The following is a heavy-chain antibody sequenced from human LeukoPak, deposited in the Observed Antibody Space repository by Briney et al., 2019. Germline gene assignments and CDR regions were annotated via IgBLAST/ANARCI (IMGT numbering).Heavy chain of an antibody. Sequence: GGSLRLSCAASGFTFSSYAMSWVRQAPGKGLEWVSFIFSSSTYIYYTDSVKGRFTISRDNSKNTLYLQMNSLRAEDTAVYYCARRSGIAVAGAFDYWGQGTLVTVSS. CDR2: IFSSSTYI. CDR3: ARRSGIAVAGAFDY. D-gene: IGHD6-19*01. CDR1: GFTFSSYA. J-gene: IGHJ4*02. V-gene: IGHV3-23*01.